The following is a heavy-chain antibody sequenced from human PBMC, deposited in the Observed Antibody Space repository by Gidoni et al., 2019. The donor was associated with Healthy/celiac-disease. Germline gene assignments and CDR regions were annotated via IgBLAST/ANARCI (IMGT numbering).Heavy chain of an antibody. CDR1: GFTFSSYG. CDR2: IWYDGSNK. Sequence: QVQLVESGGGVVQPGRSLRLSCAASGFTFSSYGMHWVRQAPGKGLEWVAVIWYDGSNKYYADSVKGRFTISRDNSKNTLYLQMNSLRAEDTAVYYCARGVEQLVLWFDPWGQGTLVTVSS. J-gene: IGHJ5*02. V-gene: IGHV3-33*01. D-gene: IGHD6-6*01. CDR3: ARGVEQLVLWFDP.